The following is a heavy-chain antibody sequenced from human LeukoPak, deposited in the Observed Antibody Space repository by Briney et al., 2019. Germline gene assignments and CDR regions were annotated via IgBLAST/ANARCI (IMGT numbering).Heavy chain of an antibody. CDR3: TSLFCSSTSCHYSYYMDV. CDR1: GFTVSGSA. D-gene: IGHD2-2*01. J-gene: IGHJ6*03. Sequence: PGGSLRLSCAASGFTVSGSARHGGRQASGKGGEGGGRIRRKANSYDTAYAASVQGRFTISRDDSKNTAYLQLNSLKSEDTAVYYCTSLFCSSTSCHYSYYMDVWGQGTLVTVSS. V-gene: IGHV3-73*01. CDR2: IRRKANSYDT.